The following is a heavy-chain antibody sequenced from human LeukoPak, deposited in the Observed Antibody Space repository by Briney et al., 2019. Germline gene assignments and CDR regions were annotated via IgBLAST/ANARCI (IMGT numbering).Heavy chain of an antibody. D-gene: IGHD3-22*01. CDR1: GYSFTSYW. V-gene: IGHV5-51*01. Sequence: GESLKISCKGSGYSFTSYWISWVRQMPGKGLEWMGIIYPGDSDTRYSPSFQGQVTISADKSISTAYLQWSSLKASDTAMYYCARHGNPYYYDSSGYWPSPTDYWGQGTLVTVSS. J-gene: IGHJ4*02. CDR2: IYPGDSDT. CDR3: ARHGNPYYYDSSGYWPSPTDY.